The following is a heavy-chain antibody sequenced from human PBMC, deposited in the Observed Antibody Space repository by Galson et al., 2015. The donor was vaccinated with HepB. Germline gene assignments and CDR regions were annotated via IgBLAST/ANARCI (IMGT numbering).Heavy chain of an antibody. CDR3: ARVSPRLIGDY. Sequence: SVKVSCKASGYTFAGYYLHWVRQAPGQGLEWMGWINPNNGGTNYAQKFQGRVTMTRDTSISTVYMELSRLRSDDSAVYYCARVSPRLIGDYWGQGTLVTVSS. CDR1: GYTFAGYY. CDR2: INPNNGGT. D-gene: IGHD6-25*01. V-gene: IGHV1-2*02. J-gene: IGHJ4*02.